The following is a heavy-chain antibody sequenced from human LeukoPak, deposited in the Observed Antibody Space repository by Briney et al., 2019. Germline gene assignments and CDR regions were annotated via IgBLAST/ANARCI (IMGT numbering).Heavy chain of an antibody. V-gene: IGHV3-7*01. J-gene: IGHJ4*02. Sequence: GGSLRLSCAVSGLTFSSSWMDWVRQAPGKGLEWGASINPDGNKKYSADSVKGRFTISRDNAENSLYPQMNSLRVEDTAFYYCARDLAYSRLDYWGQGMLVTVSS. D-gene: IGHD5-18*01. CDR3: ARDLAYSRLDY. CDR1: GLTFSSSW. CDR2: INPDGNKK.